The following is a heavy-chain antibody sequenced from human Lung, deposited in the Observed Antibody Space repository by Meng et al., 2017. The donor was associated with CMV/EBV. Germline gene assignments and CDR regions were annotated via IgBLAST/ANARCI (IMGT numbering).Heavy chain of an antibody. Sequence: SETLSLTCTVSGGSTSSGGYYWSWIRQHPGKGLEWIGYVYYSGSTYYKPSLKSRVTISVDTSKNQFSLKLNSVTAADTAVYYCASKPDYYGSGSYYYYGMDVWGQGATVTVSS. CDR1: GGSTSSGGYY. J-gene: IGHJ6*02. CDR3: ASKPDYYGSGSYYYYGMDV. V-gene: IGHV4-31*03. D-gene: IGHD3-10*01. CDR2: VYYSGST.